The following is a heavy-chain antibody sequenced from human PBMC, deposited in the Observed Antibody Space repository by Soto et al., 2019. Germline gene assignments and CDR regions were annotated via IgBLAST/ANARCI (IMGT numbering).Heavy chain of an antibody. J-gene: IGHJ4*02. Sequence: GGSLRLSCVVSGISFDDYAMHWVRQVPGKGLEWVSGINWDSGDIGYADSVKGRFTISRDNAKNSLYLQMDSLKTEDTALYYCAKDTAPGFYDANGHLDYWGQGTPVTVSS. CDR1: GISFDDYA. D-gene: IGHD2-8*01. CDR3: AKDTAPGFYDANGHLDY. CDR2: INWDSGDI. V-gene: IGHV3-9*01.